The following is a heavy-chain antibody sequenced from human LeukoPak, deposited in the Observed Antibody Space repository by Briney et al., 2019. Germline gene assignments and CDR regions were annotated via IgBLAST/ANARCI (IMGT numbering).Heavy chain of an antibody. D-gene: IGHD3-22*01. Sequence: GGSLRLSCAASGFTFSSYWMHWVRQAPGKGLVWVSRIQTDGSSTNYADSVKGRFTNSRDNAKNTLYLQMNSLRAEDTAVYYCAGTYYYDSSGYSKWVYWGQGTLVTVSS. V-gene: IGHV3-74*01. J-gene: IGHJ4*02. CDR2: IQTDGSST. CDR1: GFTFSSYW. CDR3: AGTYYYDSSGYSKWVY.